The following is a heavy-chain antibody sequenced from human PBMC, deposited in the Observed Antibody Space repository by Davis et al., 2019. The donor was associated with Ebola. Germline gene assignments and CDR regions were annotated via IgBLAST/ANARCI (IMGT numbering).Heavy chain of an antibody. CDR1: GYTFSNYY. V-gene: IGHV1-18*04. CDR3: ARTGPVANFFWYFEL. CDR2: ISAYNGNT. J-gene: IGHJ2*01. D-gene: IGHD6-19*01. Sequence: ASVKVSCKASGYTFSNYYLHWVRQAPGQGLEWMGWISAYNGNTNYAQKLQGRVTMTTDTSTSTAYMDLSSLSSEDTAVYYCARTGPVANFFWYFELWGRGTLVTVSS.